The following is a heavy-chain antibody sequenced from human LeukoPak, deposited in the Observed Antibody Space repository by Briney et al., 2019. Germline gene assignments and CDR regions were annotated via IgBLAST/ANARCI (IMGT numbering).Heavy chain of an antibody. D-gene: IGHD6-19*01. CDR3: ARGKKSGIPVTGTGHFFDL. J-gene: IGHJ5*02. CDR1: GYTFTTFG. Sequence: GASVKVSCKASGYTFTTFGISWVRQAPGEGLQWMGWISNDSDDTKYAQEFQGRVTLTTDTSTSTSYMELRSLTFDDTALYFCARGKKSGIPVTGTGHFFDLWGQGTLVTVSS. V-gene: IGHV1-18*01. CDR2: ISNDSDDT.